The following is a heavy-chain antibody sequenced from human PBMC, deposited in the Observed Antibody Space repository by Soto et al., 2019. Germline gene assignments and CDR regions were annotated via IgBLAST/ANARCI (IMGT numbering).Heavy chain of an antibody. Sequence: QVQLQQSGPGLVKPSQTLSLTCAISGDSVSSNIAAWNWIRQSPSIGLEWLGRTYYRYKWYNDYAVSLKSRITINPDTYKNQFSLQLNSVTPEDTAVYYCARGTGRRWDFDYWGQGTLVTVSS. CDR1: GDSVSSNIAA. CDR2: TYYRYKWYN. V-gene: IGHV6-1*01. J-gene: IGHJ4*02. D-gene: IGHD2-15*01. CDR3: ARGTGRRWDFDY.